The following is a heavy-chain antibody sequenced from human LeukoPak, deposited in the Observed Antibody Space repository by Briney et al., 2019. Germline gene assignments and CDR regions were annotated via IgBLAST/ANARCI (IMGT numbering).Heavy chain of an antibody. CDR2: INTDGSST. CDR1: GFTFSSYW. D-gene: IGHD6-13*01. CDR3: ARDQVAAAGPPPFDP. Sequence: GGSPRLSCAASGFTFSSYWMHWVRQAPGKGLVWVSRINTDGSSTSYADSVKGRFTMSRDNAKNTLYLQMNSLRAEDTAVYYCARDQVAAAGPPPFDPWGQGTLVTVSS. J-gene: IGHJ5*02. V-gene: IGHV3-74*01.